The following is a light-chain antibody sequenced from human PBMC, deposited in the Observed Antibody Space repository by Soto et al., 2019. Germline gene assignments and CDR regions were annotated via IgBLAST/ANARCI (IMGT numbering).Light chain of an antibody. Sequence: QSVLTQPPSASGSPGQSVTISCTGTSGDVGSYNYVSWYQQHPGKAPKLMIYEVSQRPSGVPDRFSGSKSGNTASLTVSGLQADDEADYYCSSSAGGNILFGGGTKLTVL. V-gene: IGLV2-8*01. CDR2: EVS. CDR3: SSSAGGNIL. J-gene: IGLJ2*01. CDR1: SGDVGSYNY.